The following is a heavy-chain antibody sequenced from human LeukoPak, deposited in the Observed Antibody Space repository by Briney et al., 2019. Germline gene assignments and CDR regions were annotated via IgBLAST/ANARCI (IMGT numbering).Heavy chain of an antibody. CDR2: INHSGST. CDR1: GGSFSGYY. J-gene: IGHJ4*02. Sequence: SGTLSLTCAVYGGSFSGYYWSWIRQPPGKGLEWIGEINHSGSTNYNPSLKSRVTISVDTSKNQFSLKLSSVTAADTAVYYCARGRINAYSSSWRADYWGQGTLVTVSS. D-gene: IGHD6-13*01. CDR3: ARGRINAYSSSWRADY. V-gene: IGHV4-34*01.